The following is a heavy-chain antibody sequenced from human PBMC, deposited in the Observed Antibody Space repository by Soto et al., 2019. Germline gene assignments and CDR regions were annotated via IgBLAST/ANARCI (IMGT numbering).Heavy chain of an antibody. CDR1: GFTFSSNG. J-gene: IGHJ4*02. V-gene: IGHV3-33*01. Sequence: QVQLVESGGGVVQPGRSLRLSCAASGFTFSSNGMHWVRQAPGKGLEWVAVIWYDGSNKYYADSVKGRFTISRDNSKNTLYLQMNSLRAEDTAVYYCARDQGRGYNYGFDYWGQGTLLTVSS. D-gene: IGHD5-18*01. CDR3: ARDQGRGYNYGFDY. CDR2: IWYDGSNK.